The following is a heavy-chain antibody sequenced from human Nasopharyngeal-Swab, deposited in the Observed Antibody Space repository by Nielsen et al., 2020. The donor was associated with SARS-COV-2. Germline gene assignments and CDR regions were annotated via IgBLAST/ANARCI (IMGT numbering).Heavy chain of an antibody. CDR1: GGSISSYY. Sequence: SETLSLTCTVSGGSISSYYWTWIRQPPGKGLEWMGYVYYTGRASYNPSLKSRVTMSVDTSKNHFSLRLTSVTAADTAVYYCAKEGATGWFDPWGQGTLVTVSS. CDR2: VYYTGRA. J-gene: IGHJ5*02. V-gene: IGHV4-59*01. CDR3: AKEGATGWFDP.